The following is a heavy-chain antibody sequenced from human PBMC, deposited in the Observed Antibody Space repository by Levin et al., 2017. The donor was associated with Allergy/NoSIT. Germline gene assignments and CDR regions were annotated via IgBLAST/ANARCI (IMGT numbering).Heavy chain of an antibody. Sequence: GESLKISCAASGFTFSSYWMHWVRQAPGKGLVWVSRINSDGSSTSYADSVKGRFTISRDNAKNTLYLQMNSLRAEDTAVYYCAMAGTIYYFDYWGQGTLVTVSS. J-gene: IGHJ4*02. CDR3: AMAGTIYYFDY. CDR2: INSDGSST. V-gene: IGHV3-74*01. D-gene: IGHD6-19*01. CDR1: GFTFSSYW.